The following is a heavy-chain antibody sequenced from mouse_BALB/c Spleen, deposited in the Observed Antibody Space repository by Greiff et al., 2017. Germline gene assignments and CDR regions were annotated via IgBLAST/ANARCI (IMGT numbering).Heavy chain of an antibody. CDR2: ISSGGST. J-gene: IGHJ4*01. CDR3: ARLIITTATSYAMDY. V-gene: IGHV5-6-5*01. Sequence: EVQLVESGGGLVKPGGSLKLSCAASGFTFSSYAMSWVRQTPEKRLEWVASISSGGSTYYPDSVKGRFTISRDNARNILYLQMSSLRSEDTAMYYCARLIITTATSYAMDYWGQGTSGTVSS. CDR1: GFTFSSYA. D-gene: IGHD1-2*01.